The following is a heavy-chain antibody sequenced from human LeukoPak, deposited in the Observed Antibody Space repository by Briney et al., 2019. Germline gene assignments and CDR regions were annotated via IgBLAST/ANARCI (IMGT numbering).Heavy chain of an antibody. CDR2: IGYDGNNK. J-gene: IGHJ4*02. CDR1: GFTFDDYD. V-gene: IGHV3-33*08. Sequence: GGSLRLSCAASGFTFDDYDMHWVRQAPGKGLEWVARIGYDGNNKYHAESVKGRFTISRDNSKKTVYLQMNSLRAEDTAVYYCARETALSAFDHWGQGTLVTVSS. CDR3: ARETALSAFDH.